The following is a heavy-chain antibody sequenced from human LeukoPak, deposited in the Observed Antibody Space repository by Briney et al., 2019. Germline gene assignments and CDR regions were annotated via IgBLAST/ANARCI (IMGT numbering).Heavy chain of an antibody. CDR2: ISSSSSTI. D-gene: IGHD3-22*01. V-gene: IGHV3-48*01. CDR1: GFTFSSYS. J-gene: IGHJ5*02. CDR3: AREWRVTMIVPFDP. Sequence: GGSLRLSCAASGFTFSSYSMNGVRRAPGKGLEWVSYISSSSSTIYYADSVKGRFTISRDNAKNSLYLQMNSLRAEDTAVYYCAREWRVTMIVPFDPWGQGTLVTVSS.